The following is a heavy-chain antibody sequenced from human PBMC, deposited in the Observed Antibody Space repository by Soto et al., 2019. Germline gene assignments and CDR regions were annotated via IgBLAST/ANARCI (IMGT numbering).Heavy chain of an antibody. CDR1: GFTFSTYW. D-gene: IGHD3-10*01. CDR3: ARDGFGNSYS. J-gene: IGHJ4*02. V-gene: IGHV3-74*01. CDR2: INGDGSSS. Sequence: EVQLVESGGGLVQPGGSLRLSCAASGFTFSTYWMHWVRQAPGKGLVWVSRINGDGSSSSYADSVKGRFTISRDNAKNTLHLQMNSLRDEDTAVYYCARDGFGNSYSWGQGTLVTVSS.